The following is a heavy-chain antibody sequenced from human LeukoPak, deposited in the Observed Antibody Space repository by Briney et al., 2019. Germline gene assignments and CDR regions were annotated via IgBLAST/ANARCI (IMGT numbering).Heavy chain of an antibody. V-gene: IGHV5-51*01. CDR2: IYPGDSDT. Sequence: GESLKISCKASGYSFTTYWIGWVRQMPGKGLEWMGIIYPGDSDTRYSPSFQGQVTISADKSISTAYLQWSSLKASDTAMYYCARTYYYDSSGYLHWYFDLWGRGTLVTVSS. D-gene: IGHD3-22*01. CDR3: ARTYYYDSSGYLHWYFDL. J-gene: IGHJ2*01. CDR1: GYSFTTYW.